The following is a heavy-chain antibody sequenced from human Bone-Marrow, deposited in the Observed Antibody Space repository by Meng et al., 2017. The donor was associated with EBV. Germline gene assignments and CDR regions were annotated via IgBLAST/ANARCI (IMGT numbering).Heavy chain of an antibody. CDR3: AKDHLRETPYYFDY. J-gene: IGHJ4*02. CDR1: GFTLRSYS. CDR2: ISGSGGST. Sequence: GSGGGMVKPGESLRLSFAASGFTLRSYSMNWVRQAPGKGLEWVSAISGSGGSTYYADSVKGRFTISSDNSKNTLYLQMNSLRAEDTAVYYCAKDHLRETPYYFDYWGQGTLVTVSS. D-gene: IGHD4-17*01. V-gene: IGHV3-23*01.